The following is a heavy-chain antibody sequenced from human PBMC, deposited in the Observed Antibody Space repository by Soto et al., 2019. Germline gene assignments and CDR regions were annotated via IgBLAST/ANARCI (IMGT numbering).Heavy chain of an antibody. CDR2: IWYDGSNK. CDR3: ARPEAGYSSGWYSWDYFDY. D-gene: IGHD6-19*01. CDR1: GFTFSSYG. Sequence: PGGSLRLSCAASGFTFSSYGMHWVRQAPGKGLEWVAVIWYDGSNKYYADSVKGRFTISRDNSKNTLYLQMNSLRAEDTAVYYCARPEAGYSSGWYSWDYFDYWGQGTLVTVSS. V-gene: IGHV3-33*01. J-gene: IGHJ4*02.